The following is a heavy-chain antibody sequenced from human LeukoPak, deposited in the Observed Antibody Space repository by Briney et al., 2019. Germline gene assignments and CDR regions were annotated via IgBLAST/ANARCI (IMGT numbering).Heavy chain of an antibody. J-gene: IGHJ6*03. CDR3: ARGDSWNSYYYYYMDV. Sequence: PGGSLRLSSAASGFTFSSYSMNWVRQAPGEGLEWDSYISSSSTIYYADSVKGRFTISRDNAKNSLFLQMNSLRAEDTAVYYCARGDSWNSYYYYYMDVWGKGTSVTVSS. D-gene: IGHD1-7*01. CDR2: ISSSSTI. V-gene: IGHV3-48*04. CDR1: GFTFSSYS.